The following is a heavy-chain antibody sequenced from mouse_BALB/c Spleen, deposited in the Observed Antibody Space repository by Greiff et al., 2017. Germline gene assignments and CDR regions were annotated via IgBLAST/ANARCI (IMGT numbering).Heavy chain of an antibody. CDR3: ARVGRWGGFAY. CDR2: INPSTGYT. D-gene: IGHD4-1*01. J-gene: IGHJ3*01. V-gene: IGHV1-7*01. Sequence: VQLQQSGAELAKPGASVKMSCKASGYTFTSYWMHWVKQRPGQGLEWIGYINPSTGYTEYNQKFKDKATLTADKSSSTAYMQLSSLTSEDSAVYYCARVGRWGGFAYWGQGTLVTVSA. CDR1: GYTFTSYW.